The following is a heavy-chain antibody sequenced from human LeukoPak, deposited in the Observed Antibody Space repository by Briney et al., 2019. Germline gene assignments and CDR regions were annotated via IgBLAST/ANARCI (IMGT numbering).Heavy chain of an antibody. V-gene: IGHV4-4*02. CDR1: GASISSGHW. D-gene: IGHD3-22*01. CDR2: IFNSGTT. Sequence: SETLSLTCAVSGASISSGHWWSWVRQPPGRGLEWIGEIFNSGTTNYNPSLKSRVTISVDKSKNQFSLKLSSVTAADTAVYYCARDAYDSSGYSFDYWGQGTLVTVSS. J-gene: IGHJ4*02. CDR3: ARDAYDSSGYSFDY.